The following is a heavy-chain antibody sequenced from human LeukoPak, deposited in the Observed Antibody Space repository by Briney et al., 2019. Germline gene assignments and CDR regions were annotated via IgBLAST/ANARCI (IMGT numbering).Heavy chain of an antibody. CDR2: ISGSGGNT. CDR1: GFTFSSYA. J-gene: IGHJ4*02. V-gene: IGHV3-23*01. CDR3: AKDDCSSTGCYGGGYYFDS. D-gene: IGHD2-2*01. Sequence: EGSLRLSCAASGFTFSSYAMNWVRQAPGKGLEWVSGISGSGGNTYYADSVKGRFSISRDNSKNTLYLQMNSLRAEDTAIYHCAKDDCSSTGCYGGGYYFDSWGQGTLVTVSS.